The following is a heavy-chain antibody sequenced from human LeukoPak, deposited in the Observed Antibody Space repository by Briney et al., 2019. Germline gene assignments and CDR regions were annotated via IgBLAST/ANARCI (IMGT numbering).Heavy chain of an antibody. V-gene: IGHV3-9*01. CDR2: ISWNSGSI. J-gene: IGHJ6*02. D-gene: IGHD3-22*01. CDR1: GFTVSSYS. Sequence: GGSLRLSCAASGFTVSSYSMNWVRQAPGKGLEWVSGISWNSGSIGYADSVKGRFTISRDNAKNSLYLQMNSLRAEDTALYYCAKGSPDDSSGYGYYYYGMDVWGQGTTVTVSS. CDR3: AKGSPDDSSGYGYYYYGMDV.